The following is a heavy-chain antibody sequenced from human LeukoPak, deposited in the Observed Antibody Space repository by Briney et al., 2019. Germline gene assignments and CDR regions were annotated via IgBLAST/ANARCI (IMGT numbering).Heavy chain of an antibody. Sequence: GASVKVSCKASGYTFTSYGISWVRQAPGQGLEWMGWISAYHGNTNYAQKLQGRVTMTTDTSTSTAYMELRSLRSDDTAVYYCARGLYSSSWSHQYYFDYWGQGTLVTVSS. J-gene: IGHJ4*02. CDR2: ISAYHGNT. D-gene: IGHD6-13*01. V-gene: IGHV1-18*04. CDR3: ARGLYSSSWSHQYYFDY. CDR1: GYTFTSYG.